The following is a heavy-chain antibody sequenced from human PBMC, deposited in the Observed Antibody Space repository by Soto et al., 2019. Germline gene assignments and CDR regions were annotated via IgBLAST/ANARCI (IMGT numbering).Heavy chain of an antibody. V-gene: IGHV1-2*04. Sequence: ASVKVSCKASGYTFTGYYMHWVRQAPGQGLEWMGWINPNSGGTNYAQKFQGWVTMTRDTSISTAYMELSRLRSDDTAVYYCARGGMIVVLHEDAFDIWGQGTMVTVSS. CDR3: ARGGMIVVLHEDAFDI. D-gene: IGHD3-22*01. J-gene: IGHJ3*02. CDR2: INPNSGGT. CDR1: GYTFTGYY.